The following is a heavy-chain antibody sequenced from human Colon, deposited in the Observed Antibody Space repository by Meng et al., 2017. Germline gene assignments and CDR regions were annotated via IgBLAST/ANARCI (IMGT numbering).Heavy chain of an antibody. CDR2: INHSGST. CDR3: ARARIPPMVRGVRTYYYYYGMDV. CDR1: GGSFIGYY. D-gene: IGHD3-10*01. V-gene: IGHV4-34*01. Sequence: SETLSLTCAVYGGSFIGYYWSWICQPPGKGLEWMGEINHSGSTNYNPSLKSRVTISVDTSKNQFSLKLSSVTAADTAVYYCARARIPPMVRGVRTYYYYYGMDVWGQGTTVTVSS. J-gene: IGHJ6*02.